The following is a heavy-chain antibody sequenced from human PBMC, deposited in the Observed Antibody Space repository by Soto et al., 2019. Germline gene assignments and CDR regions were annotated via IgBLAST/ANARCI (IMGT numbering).Heavy chain of an antibody. CDR3: AKDPDGPFTYYDFWSGYYDSSTFDY. V-gene: IGHV3-30*18. D-gene: IGHD3-3*01. CDR2: ISYDGSNK. J-gene: IGHJ4*02. Sequence: QVQLVESGGGVVQPGRSLRLSCAASGFTFSSYGMHWVRQAPGKGLEWVAVISYDGSNKYYADSVKGRFTIYRDNSKNTLYLQMNSLRAEDTAVYYCAKDPDGPFTYYDFWSGYYDSSTFDYWGQGTLVTVSS. CDR1: GFTFSSYG.